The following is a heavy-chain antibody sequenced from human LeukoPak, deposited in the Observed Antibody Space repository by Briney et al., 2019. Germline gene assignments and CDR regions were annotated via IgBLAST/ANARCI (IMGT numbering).Heavy chain of an antibody. Sequence: GGSLRLSCAASGFTFSSYWMTWVRQAPGKGLECVANIKQDGSEKYYMDSVKGRFTISRDNAKNSLYLQMNSLRAEDAAVYYCARVRFGDYWGQGTLVTVSS. CDR1: GFTFSSYW. CDR2: IKQDGSEK. CDR3: ARVRFGDY. D-gene: IGHD3-10*01. V-gene: IGHV3-7*01. J-gene: IGHJ4*02.